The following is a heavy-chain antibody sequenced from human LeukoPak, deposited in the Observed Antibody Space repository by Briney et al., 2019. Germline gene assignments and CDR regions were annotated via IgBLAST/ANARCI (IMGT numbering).Heavy chain of an antibody. CDR2: ISSSSSTI. Sequence: PGGSLRLSSAPSGFAFSTYSMNWVRQAPGKGLEWVSYISSSSSTIYYADSVKGRFTISRDNAKNSLYLQMNSLRAEDTAVYYCARDRDYDFRSGYISAFDYWGQGSLVTVSS. D-gene: IGHD3-3*01. J-gene: IGHJ4*02. V-gene: IGHV3-48*01. CDR1: GFAFSTYS. CDR3: ARDRDYDFRSGYISAFDY.